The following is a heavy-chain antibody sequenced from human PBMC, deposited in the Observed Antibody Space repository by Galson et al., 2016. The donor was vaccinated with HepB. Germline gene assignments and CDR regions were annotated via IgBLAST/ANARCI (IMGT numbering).Heavy chain of an antibody. Sequence: QSGAEVKKPGASVKVSCRTSGYTFTTHGISWVRQAPGQGLEWMGWISVDNGNTHYDQKVQGRVTMTTDASTSTAYMELRSLRSDDTAVYYCARLRRCYRDYMNDYSVVNVRGPGTTFTVS. J-gene: IGHJ6*02. V-gene: IGHV1-18*01. CDR3: ARLRRCYRDYMNDYSVVNV. CDR2: ISVDNGNT. CDR1: GYTFTTHG. D-gene: IGHD4-17*01.